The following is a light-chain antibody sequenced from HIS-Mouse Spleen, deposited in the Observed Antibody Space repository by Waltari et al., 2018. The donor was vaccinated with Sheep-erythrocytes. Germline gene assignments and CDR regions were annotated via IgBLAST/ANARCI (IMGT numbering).Light chain of an antibody. J-gene: IGKJ2*01. CDR1: QSVSSY. CDR3: QQRSNWYT. V-gene: IGKV3-11*01. CDR2: DAS. Sequence: EIVLTQSPATLSLSPGERATLSCSASQSVSSYLAWYQQKPGQAPRLLIYDASNRATGIPARFSGSGSGTDFTLTISSLEPEDFVVYYCQQRSNWYTFGQGTKLEIK.